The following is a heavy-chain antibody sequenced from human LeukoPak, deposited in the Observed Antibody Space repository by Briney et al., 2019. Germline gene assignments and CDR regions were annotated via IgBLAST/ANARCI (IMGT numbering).Heavy chain of an antibody. V-gene: IGHV1-18*01. D-gene: IGHD3-22*01. CDR3: ARAGNYYDTVDAFDI. CDR2: ISGYNGHT. Sequence: ASVKVSCKASGYTFTSSGISWVRQAPGQGLEWMGWISGYNGHTNYVQKLQGRVTMTTDTSTSTAYMELRSLRSDDTAVYYCARAGNYYDTVDAFDIWGQGTMVTVSS. CDR1: GYTFTSSG. J-gene: IGHJ3*02.